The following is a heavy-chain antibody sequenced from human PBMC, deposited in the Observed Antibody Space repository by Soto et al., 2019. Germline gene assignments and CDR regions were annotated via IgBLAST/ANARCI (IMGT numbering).Heavy chain of an antibody. Sequence: QLQLQESGPGLVRPSETLSLTCVVSGDSISASTYYWGWVRQPPGEGLEWIGSIYFDATTFSNPSLKIRVTLSVDTSRNQFSLKLTSVTAADTAIYYCSRHGVNSPFRFWGQGTMVTVSS. J-gene: IGHJ3*01. D-gene: IGHD3-3*01. V-gene: IGHV4-39*01. CDR3: SRHGVNSPFRF. CDR1: GDSISASTYY. CDR2: IYFDATT.